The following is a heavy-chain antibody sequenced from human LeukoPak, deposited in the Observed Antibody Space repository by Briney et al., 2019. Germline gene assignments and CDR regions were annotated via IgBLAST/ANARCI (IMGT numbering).Heavy chain of an antibody. V-gene: IGHV1-69*05. CDR1: GGTFSSYA. D-gene: IGHD3-22*01. CDR2: IIPIFGTA. Sequence: GASVKASCKASGGTFSSYAISWVRQAPGQGLEWMGGIIPIFGTANYAQKFQGRVTITTDESTSTAYMELSSLRSEDAAVYYCASGDYYDSSGSQTYWGQGTLVTVSS. CDR3: ASGDYYDSSGSQTY. J-gene: IGHJ4*02.